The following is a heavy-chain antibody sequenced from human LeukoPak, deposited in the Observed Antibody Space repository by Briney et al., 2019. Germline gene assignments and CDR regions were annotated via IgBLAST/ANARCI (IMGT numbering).Heavy chain of an antibody. V-gene: IGHV3-21*01. D-gene: IGHD6-19*01. CDR3: AREGGWYEFGY. Sequence: GGSLRLSCAASGFTFSSYRMNWVRQAPGKGLEWVSSISSSSSYIYYADSVKGRFTISRDNAKNSLYLQMNSLRAEDTAVYYCAREGGWYEFGYWGQGTLVTVSS. J-gene: IGHJ4*02. CDR2: ISSSSSYI. CDR1: GFTFSSYR.